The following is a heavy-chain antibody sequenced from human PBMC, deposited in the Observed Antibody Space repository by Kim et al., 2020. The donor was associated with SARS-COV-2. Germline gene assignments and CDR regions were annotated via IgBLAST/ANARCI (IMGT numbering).Heavy chain of an antibody. Sequence: SETLSLTCTVSGGSISSGGYYWSWIRQHPGKGLEWIGYIYYSGSTYYNPSLKSRVTISVDTSKNQFSLKLSSVTAADTAVYYCARASVGKAYYYGMDVWGQGTTVTVSS. D-gene: IGHD1-26*01. V-gene: IGHV4-31*03. CDR2: IYYSGST. CDR1: GGSISSGGYY. CDR3: ARASVGKAYYYGMDV. J-gene: IGHJ6*02.